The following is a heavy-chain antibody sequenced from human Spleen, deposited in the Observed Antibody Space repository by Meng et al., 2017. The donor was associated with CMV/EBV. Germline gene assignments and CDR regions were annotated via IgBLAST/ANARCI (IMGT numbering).Heavy chain of an antibody. J-gene: IGHJ4*02. V-gene: IGHV1-18*01. CDR3: ARDHYYDSSGSH. CDR1: GYTFSSYG. CDR2: ISAYNGNR. D-gene: IGHD3-22*01. Sequence: ASVKVSCKASGYTFSSYGISWVRQAPGQGLEWMGWISAYNGNRNYAQKFQGRVTMTTDTSTSTAYMELRSLRYDDTAVYYCARDHYYDSSGSHWGQGTLVTVSS.